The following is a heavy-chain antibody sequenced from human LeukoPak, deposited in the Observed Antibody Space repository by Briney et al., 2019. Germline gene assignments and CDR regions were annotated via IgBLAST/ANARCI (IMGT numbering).Heavy chain of an antibody. CDR3: ARGAGYSSSWNDY. Sequence: SETLSLTCTVSGGSISSYYWSWIRQPPGKGLEWIGSIYHSGSTYYNPSLKSRVTISVDTSKNQFSLKLSSVTAADTAVYYCARGAGYSSSWNDYWGQGTLVTVSS. CDR1: GGSISSYY. D-gene: IGHD6-13*01. J-gene: IGHJ4*02. CDR2: IYHSGST. V-gene: IGHV4-38-2*02.